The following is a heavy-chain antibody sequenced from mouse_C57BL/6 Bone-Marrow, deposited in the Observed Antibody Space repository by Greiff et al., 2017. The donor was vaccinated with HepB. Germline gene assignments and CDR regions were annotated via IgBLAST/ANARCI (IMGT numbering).Heavy chain of an antibody. D-gene: IGHD3-2*02. CDR3: ANSSGPSWFAY. V-gene: IGHV3-6*01. Sequence: EVKLMESGPGLVKPSQSLSLTCSVTGYSITSGYYWNWIRQFPGNKLEWMGYISYDGSNNYNPSLKNRISITRDTSKNQFFLKLNSVTTEDTATYYCANSSGPSWFAYWGQGTLVTVSA. J-gene: IGHJ3*01. CDR1: GYSITSGYY. CDR2: ISYDGSN.